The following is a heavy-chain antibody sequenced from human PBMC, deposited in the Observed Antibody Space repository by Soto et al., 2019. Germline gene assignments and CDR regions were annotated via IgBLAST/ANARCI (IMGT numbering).Heavy chain of an antibody. CDR2: IYYSGST. V-gene: IGHV4-31*03. Sequence: SETLSLTCTVSGGSISSGGYYWSWIRQHPGKGLEWIGYIYYSGSTYYNPSLKSRVTISVDTSKNQFSLKLSSVTAADTAVYYCAREALDCSGGSCPQDLYYYYMDVWGKGTTVTVSS. J-gene: IGHJ6*03. CDR3: AREALDCSGGSCPQDLYYYYMDV. D-gene: IGHD2-15*01. CDR1: GGSISSGGYY.